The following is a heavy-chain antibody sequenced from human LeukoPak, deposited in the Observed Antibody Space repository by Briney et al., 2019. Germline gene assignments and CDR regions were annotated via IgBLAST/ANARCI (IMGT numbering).Heavy chain of an antibody. CDR1: GYIFTSYY. Sequence: ASVKVSCKASGYIFTSYYMHWVRQAPGQGLEWMGIIDPSGGSTSYAQKFQGRVTMTRDTSTSTVYVELSSLRSEDTAVYYCARSPYYYDSSGYLLFDYWGQGTLVTVSS. V-gene: IGHV1-46*01. CDR3: ARSPYYYDSSGYLLFDY. CDR2: IDPSGGST. D-gene: IGHD3-22*01. J-gene: IGHJ4*02.